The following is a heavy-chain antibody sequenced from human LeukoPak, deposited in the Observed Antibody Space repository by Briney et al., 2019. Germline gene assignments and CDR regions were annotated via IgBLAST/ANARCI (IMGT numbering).Heavy chain of an antibody. V-gene: IGHV4-59*01. CDR3: ARQYYGDYVGDAFDI. CDR2: MYHSGST. J-gene: IGHJ3*02. Sequence: PSETLSLTCTVSGGSISSYYWNWIRQPPGKGLEWIGYMYHSGSTNYNPSLKSRVTMSVHTSKNQFSLRLTSVTAADTAVYYCARQYYGDYVGDAFDIWGQGTMVTVSS. CDR1: GGSISSYY. D-gene: IGHD4-17*01.